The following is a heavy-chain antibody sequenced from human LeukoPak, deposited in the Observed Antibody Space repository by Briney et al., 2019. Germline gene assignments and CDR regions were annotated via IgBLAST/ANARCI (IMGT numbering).Heavy chain of an antibody. D-gene: IGHD3-10*01. CDR1: GFTFSSYA. V-gene: IGHV3-23*01. Sequence: PGGSLRLSCAASGFTFSSYAMNWVRQAPGKGLEWVSSISDSGGSTYYADSVKGRFTISRDNSKNTLYLQMNSLRAEDTAVYYCAKDSGQYGSGSYLHFWGQGTLVTVSS. CDR2: ISDSGGST. J-gene: IGHJ4*02. CDR3: AKDSGQYGSGSYLHF.